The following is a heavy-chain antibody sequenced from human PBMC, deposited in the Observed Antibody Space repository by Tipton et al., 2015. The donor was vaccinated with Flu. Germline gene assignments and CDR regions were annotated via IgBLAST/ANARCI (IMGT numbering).Heavy chain of an antibody. CDR3: VRVQISYGIPAAFYFDH. V-gene: IGHV5-51*03. J-gene: IGHJ4*02. D-gene: IGHD2-2*01. CDR2: ILPGDSQT. Sequence: QLVQSVAEVTKPGKSLRISCEGSGYILSSDWIGWVRQTPGKGLEWMGIILPGDSQTTYNPSLQGQITISVDKSISTAYLQWSSLRVPDTAMYYCVRVQISYGIPAAFYFDHWGQGTLVTVSS. CDR1: GYILSSDW.